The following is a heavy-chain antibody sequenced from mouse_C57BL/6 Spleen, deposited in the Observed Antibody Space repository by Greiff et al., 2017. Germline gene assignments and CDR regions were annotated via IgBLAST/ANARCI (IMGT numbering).Heavy chain of an antibody. J-gene: IGHJ1*03. CDR3: ARDYGSSYWYFDV. CDR2: IYPGGGYT. D-gene: IGHD1-1*01. V-gene: IGHV1-63*01. CDR1: GYTFTNYW. Sequence: VQLQESGAELVRPGTSVKMFCKASGYTFTNYWIGWAKQRPGHGLEWIGDIYPGGGYTNYNEKFKGKATLTADKSSSTAYMQFSSLTSEDSAIYYCARDYGSSYWYFDVWGTGTTVTVSS.